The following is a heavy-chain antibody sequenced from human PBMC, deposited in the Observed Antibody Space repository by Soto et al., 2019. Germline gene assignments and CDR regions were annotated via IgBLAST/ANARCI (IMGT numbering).Heavy chain of an antibody. CDR3: ARGHCSGGSCYKGYYYYYMDV. CDR2: TRNKANSYTT. Sequence: GGSLRLSCAASGFTFSDHYMDWVRQAPGKGLEWVGRTRNKANSYTTEYAASVKGRFTISRDDSKNSLYLQMNSLKTEDTAVYYCARGHCSGGSCYKGYYYYYMDVWGKGTTVTVSS. J-gene: IGHJ6*03. V-gene: IGHV3-72*01. D-gene: IGHD2-15*01. CDR1: GFTFSDHY.